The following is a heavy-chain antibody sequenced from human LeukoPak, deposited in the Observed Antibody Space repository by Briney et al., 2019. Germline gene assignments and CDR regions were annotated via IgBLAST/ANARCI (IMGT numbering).Heavy chain of an antibody. D-gene: IGHD3-9*01. V-gene: IGHV4-31*03. CDR1: GGSITSGGYY. Sequence: SQTLSLTCTVSGGSITSGGYYWSWIRQHPEKGLEWIGYIYYSGSTYYNPSLKSRVTISVDTSKNQFSLKLSSVTAADTAVYYCAREPPYDILTGYAYYFDYWGQGKLGTASS. CDR3: AREPPYDILTGYAYYFDY. CDR2: IYYSGST. J-gene: IGHJ4*02.